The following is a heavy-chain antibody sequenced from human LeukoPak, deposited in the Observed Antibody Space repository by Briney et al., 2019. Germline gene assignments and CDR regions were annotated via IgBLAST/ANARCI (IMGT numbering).Heavy chain of an antibody. CDR2: IYWDDDK. CDR3: AHIAIDTIFGVVIGVDY. V-gene: IGHV2-5*02. CDR1: GFSLSTSGVG. J-gene: IGHJ4*02. Sequence: SGPTLVKPTQTLTLTCTFSGFSLSTSGVGVGWIRQPPGKALEWLALIYWDDDKRYSPSLKSRLTITKDTSKNQVVLTMTNMDPVDTATYHCAHIAIDTIFGVVIGVDYWGQGTLVTVSS. D-gene: IGHD3-3*01.